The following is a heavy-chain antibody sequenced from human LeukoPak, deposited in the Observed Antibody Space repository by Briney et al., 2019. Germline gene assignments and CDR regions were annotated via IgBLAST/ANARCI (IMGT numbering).Heavy chain of an antibody. CDR3: VRESRPGGAMGLYHNLDY. V-gene: IGHV3-7*01. D-gene: IGHD1-1*01. CDR2: IKEDGTEK. CDR1: GFTFSDFW. J-gene: IGHJ4*02. Sequence: GGSLRLSCAGSGFTFSDFWMTWVRQTPGKGLEWVANIKEDGTEKNLVDSVKGRFTISRDNTKNLLFLEMNNLRGDDTAIYYCVRESRPGGAMGLYHNLDYWGQGTLVAASS.